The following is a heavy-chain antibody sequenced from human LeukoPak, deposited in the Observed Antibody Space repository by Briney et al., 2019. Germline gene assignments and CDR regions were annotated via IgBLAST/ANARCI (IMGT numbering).Heavy chain of an antibody. CDR3: ARDHYNSSGFGYYFDS. J-gene: IGHJ4*02. V-gene: IGHV3-48*03. CDR1: GFTFSSYE. CDR2: ISSSGSTI. Sequence: PGGSLRLSCAASGFTFSSYEMNWVRQAPGKGLEWVSYISSSGSTIYYADSVKGRFIIFRDNAKNSLYLQMNSLRAEDTAVYYCARDHYNSSGFGYYFDSWGQGTLVTVSS. D-gene: IGHD3-22*01.